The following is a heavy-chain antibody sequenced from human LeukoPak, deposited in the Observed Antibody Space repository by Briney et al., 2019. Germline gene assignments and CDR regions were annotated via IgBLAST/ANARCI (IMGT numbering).Heavy chain of an antibody. CDR1: GFTFSSYG. V-gene: IGHV3-30*18. CDR3: AKDRWYSSSQANYFDY. J-gene: IGHJ4*02. CDR2: ISYDGSNK. D-gene: IGHD6-13*01. Sequence: PGGTLRLSCAASGFTFSSYGMHWVRQAPGKGLEWVAVISYDGSNKYYADSVKGRFTISRDNSKNTLYLQMNSLRAEDTAVYYCAKDRWYSSSQANYFDYWGQGTLVTVSS.